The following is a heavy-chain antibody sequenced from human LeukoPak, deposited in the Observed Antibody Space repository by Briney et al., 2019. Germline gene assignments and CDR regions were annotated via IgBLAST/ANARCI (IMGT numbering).Heavy chain of an antibody. CDR1: GGSISSSSYY. CDR3: ARTYYYDSSGYYYFDY. CDR2: IYYSGST. V-gene: IGHV4-39*01. J-gene: IGHJ4*02. D-gene: IGHD3-22*01. Sequence: SETLSLTCTVSGGSISSSSYYWGWIHQPPGKGLEWIGSIYYSGSTYYNPSLKSRVTISVDTSKNQFSLKLSSVTAADTAVYYCARTYYYDSSGYYYFDYWGQGTLVTVSS.